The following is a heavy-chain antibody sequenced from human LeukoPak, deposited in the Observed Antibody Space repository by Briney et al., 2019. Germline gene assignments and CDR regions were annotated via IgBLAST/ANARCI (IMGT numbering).Heavy chain of an antibody. J-gene: IGHJ6*01. V-gene: IGHV4-59*01. D-gene: IGHD6-19*01. Sequence: SETLPLTCTVSGGSINTYFWSWIRQPPGKGLEWIGYIYYSGSTNYNPSLKSRVTISVDTSKNQFSLKLSSVTAADTAVYYCARPLRPYRSAGTGMDGWGQRTTVTVSS. CDR3: ARPLRPYRSAGTGMDG. CDR2: IYYSGST. CDR1: GGSINTYF.